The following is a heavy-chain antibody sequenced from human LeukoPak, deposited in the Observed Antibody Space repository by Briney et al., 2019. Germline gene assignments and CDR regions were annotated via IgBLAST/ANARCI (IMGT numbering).Heavy chain of an antibody. CDR3: AKDLEQSYSGWSASYDA. J-gene: IGHJ5*02. V-gene: IGHV3-23*01. CDR1: GFTFSSYS. Sequence: GGSLRLSCAASGFTFSSYSMSWVRQVPGKWLEWVSAISSGAGTTGYADSVKGRFTISRVNSKSTIYLQMNSPRAEDTAVYYCAKDLEQSYSGWSASYDAWGQGTLVTVSS. D-gene: IGHD6-19*01. CDR2: ISSGAGTT.